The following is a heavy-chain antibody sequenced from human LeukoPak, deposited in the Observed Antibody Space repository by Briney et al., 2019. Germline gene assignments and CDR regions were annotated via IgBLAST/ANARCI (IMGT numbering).Heavy chain of an antibody. CDR3: ASDAGEFATTYVFDY. D-gene: IGHD3-16*01. CDR2: ISYNASNK. J-gene: IGHJ4*02. CDR1: GFTFSSYA. Sequence: PGGSLRLSCAASGFTFSSYAMHWVRQAPGKGLEWVAVISYNASNKYYADSVKGKFTISSDNTKKKLYLLMNSMSAEDTAVYYCASDAGEFATTYVFDYWDQETLVTVSS. V-gene: IGHV3-30-3*01.